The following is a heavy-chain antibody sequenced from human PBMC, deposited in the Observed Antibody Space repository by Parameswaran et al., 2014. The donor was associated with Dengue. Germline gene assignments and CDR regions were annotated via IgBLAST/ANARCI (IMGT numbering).Heavy chain of an antibody. CDR2: INAGNGNT. J-gene: IGHJ6*02. D-gene: IGHD2-2*01. CDR3: ARALGYCSSTSCYGFGLYYYGMDV. V-gene: IGHV1-3*01. Sequence: WVRQAPGQRLEWMGWINAGNGNTKYSQKFQGRVTITRDTSASTAYMELSSLRSEDTAVYYCARALGYCSSTSCYGFGLYYYGMDVWGQGTTVTVSS.